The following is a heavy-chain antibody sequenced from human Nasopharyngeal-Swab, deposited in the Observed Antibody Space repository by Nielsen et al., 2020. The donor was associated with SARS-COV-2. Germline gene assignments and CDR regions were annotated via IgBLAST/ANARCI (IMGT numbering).Heavy chain of an antibody. D-gene: IGHD2-2*01. CDR3: ARIEDCSSTSCYDYFDY. CDR2: INHSGST. V-gene: IGHV4-34*01. Sequence: PGKGLEWIGEINHSGSTNYNPSLKSRVTIPVDTSKNQFSLKLSSVTAADTAVYYCARIEDCSSTSCYDYFDYWGQGTLVTVSS. J-gene: IGHJ4*02.